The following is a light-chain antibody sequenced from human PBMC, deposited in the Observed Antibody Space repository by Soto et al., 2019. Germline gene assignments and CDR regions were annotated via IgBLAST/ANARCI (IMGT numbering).Light chain of an antibody. CDR3: QQANSFPIT. V-gene: IGKV1D-12*01. J-gene: IGKJ5*01. Sequence: GDQVTLTFPASQRISSWLAWYQQKPGKAPKFLIYDGSTLESGVPARFSGSGSGADFTLTISSLQPEDFATYYCQQANSFPITFGQGTRLEIK. CDR1: QRISSW. CDR2: DGS.